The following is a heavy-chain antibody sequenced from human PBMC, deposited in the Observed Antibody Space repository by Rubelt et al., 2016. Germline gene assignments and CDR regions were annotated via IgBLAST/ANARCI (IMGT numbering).Heavy chain of an antibody. CDR2: IYYSGCT. J-gene: IGHJ4*02. Sequence: QLQLQESGPGLVKPSETLSLTCTVSGGSISSSSYYWGWIRQPPGKGLEWIGSIYYSGCTYYNPSLKSRVTISVYTAKNLFALKRSSVTAADTVVYYCARDPRAGTTSFDYWGQGTLVTVSS. D-gene: IGHD1-7*01. CDR3: ARDPRAGTTSFDY. V-gene: IGHV4-39*07. CDR1: GGSISSSSYY.